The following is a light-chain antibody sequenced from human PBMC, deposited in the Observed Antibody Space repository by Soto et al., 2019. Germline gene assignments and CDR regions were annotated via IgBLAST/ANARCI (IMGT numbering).Light chain of an antibody. CDR2: DAS. V-gene: IGKV3-11*01. CDR3: QQRSNWPPIT. CDR1: PSVSSY. Sequence: IVLPQSPATLSLSPGERAPLSCRASPSVSSYLAWYQQKPGQAPRLLIYDASNRATGIPARFSGSGSGTDFTLTISSLEPEDFAVYYCQQRSNWPPITFGQGTRLEIK. J-gene: IGKJ5*01.